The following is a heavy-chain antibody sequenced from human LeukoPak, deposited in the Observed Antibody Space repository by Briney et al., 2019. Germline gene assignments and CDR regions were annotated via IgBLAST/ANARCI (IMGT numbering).Heavy chain of an antibody. CDR2: IRGRTYSGTT. CDR3: TGDRLMAGQYLIDY. CDR1: GFSFADYA. J-gene: IGHJ4*02. Sequence: GGSLRLSCATSGFSFADYAVSWVRQAPGKGLEGVGLIRGRTYSGTTDYAASVKGRFIISRDDSKSIAYLQMNSLIIEDTAMYYCTGDRLMAGQYLIDYWGQGTLVTVSS. D-gene: IGHD6-19*01. V-gene: IGHV3-49*04.